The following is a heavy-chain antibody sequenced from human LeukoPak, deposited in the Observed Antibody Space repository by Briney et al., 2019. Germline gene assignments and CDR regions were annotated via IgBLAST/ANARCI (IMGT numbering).Heavy chain of an antibody. CDR2: FYYTGNT. V-gene: IGHV4-59*01. CDR1: GGSISNYY. CDR3: AREERY. J-gene: IGHJ4*02. Sequence: SETLSLTCTVSGGSISNYYWFWIRQPPGKGLEWIGYFYYTGNTNYNPSLKSRVTISVDTSKNQFSLRLGSVTAADTAVYYCAREERYWGQGTLVTVSS. D-gene: IGHD1-1*01.